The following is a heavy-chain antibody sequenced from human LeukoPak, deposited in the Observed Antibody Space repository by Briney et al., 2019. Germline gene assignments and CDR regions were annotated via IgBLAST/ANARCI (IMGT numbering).Heavy chain of an antibody. J-gene: IGHJ4*02. CDR3: ARERHDYGGFGY. CDR1: GYTFTSYY. V-gene: IGHV1-46*01. CDR2: INPSGGST. Sequence: ASVKVSCKASGYTFTSYYMHWVRQAPGQGLEWMGIINPSGGSTSYAQKFQGRVTMTRDMSTSTVYMELSSLISEDTAMYYCARERHDYGGFGYWGQGTLVTVSS. D-gene: IGHD4-23*01.